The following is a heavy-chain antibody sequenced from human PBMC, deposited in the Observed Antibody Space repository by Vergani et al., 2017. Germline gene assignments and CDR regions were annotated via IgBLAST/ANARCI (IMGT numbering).Heavy chain of an antibody. CDR3: AGAPYSSSWYGGGAEFDY. V-gene: IGHV4-31*03. Sequence: QVQLQESGPGLVKPSQTLSLTCTVSGGSISSGGYYWSWIRQHPGKGLEWIGYIYYSGSTNYNPSLKSRVTISVDTSKNQFSLKLSSVTASDTAVYYCAGAPYSSSWYGGGAEFDYWGQGTLVTVSS. CDR2: IYYSGST. D-gene: IGHD6-13*01. J-gene: IGHJ4*02. CDR1: GGSISSGGYY.